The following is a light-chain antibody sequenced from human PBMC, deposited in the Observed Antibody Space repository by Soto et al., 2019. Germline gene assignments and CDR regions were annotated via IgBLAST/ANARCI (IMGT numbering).Light chain of an antibody. Sequence: EIVLPQSPGTLPLPPGEGATLSCMASQSVSNNYLAWYQQKPGQAPRLLIYGASNRATGIPDRFSGSGSGTDFTLTISRLEPEDFAVYYCQQYGSSGTFGQGTKVDI. CDR1: QSVSNNY. J-gene: IGKJ1*01. CDR2: GAS. CDR3: QQYGSSGT. V-gene: IGKV3-20*01.